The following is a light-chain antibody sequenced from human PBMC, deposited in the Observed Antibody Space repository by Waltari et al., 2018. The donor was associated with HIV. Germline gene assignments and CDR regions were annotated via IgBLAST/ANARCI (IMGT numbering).Light chain of an antibody. CDR3: CSHAGSSIYFV. Sequence: QSALTQPASVSGSPGQSITISCTGTSSDVGSYNLVSWYQQHPGKAPKVMIYEVNKRPSGGSNRFSCSKSGNTASLTISGLQAEYEAEYYCCSHAGSSIYFVFGTGTKVTVL. V-gene: IGLV2-23*02. CDR1: SSDVGSYNL. J-gene: IGLJ1*01. CDR2: EVN.